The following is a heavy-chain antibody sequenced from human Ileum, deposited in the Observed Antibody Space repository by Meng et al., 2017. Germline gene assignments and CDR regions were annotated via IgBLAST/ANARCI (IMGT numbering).Heavy chain of an antibody. Sequence: EVQLVESGGGLAKPGGSLRLSCAASGFPFSCHSMNWIRQAPGKSLEWVSFISSGSDYVYYGDSVRGRFTVSRDNAKNALYLQMDSLRVEDTALYFCARHLGYCSGGSCHQWGQGTLVTVS. D-gene: IGHD2-15*01. V-gene: IGHV3-21*04. CDR3: ARHLGYCSGGSCHQ. CDR2: ISSGSDYV. CDR1: GFPFSCHS. J-gene: IGHJ4*02.